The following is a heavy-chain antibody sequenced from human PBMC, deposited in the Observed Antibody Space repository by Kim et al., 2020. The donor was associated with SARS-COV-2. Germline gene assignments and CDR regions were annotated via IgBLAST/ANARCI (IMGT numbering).Heavy chain of an antibody. CDR2: FYHSGST. D-gene: IGHD3-10*01. V-gene: IGHV4-38-2*02. J-gene: IGHJ6*02. Sequence: SETLSLTCTVSGYSISSGYYWGWIRQPPGKGLEWIGSFYHSGSTYYNPSLKSRVTISVDTSKNQFSLKLSTVTAADTAVYYCARVRYGDFYYCGMGVWGQGTTVTVSS. CDR1: GYSISSGYY. CDR3: ARVRYGDFYYCGMGV.